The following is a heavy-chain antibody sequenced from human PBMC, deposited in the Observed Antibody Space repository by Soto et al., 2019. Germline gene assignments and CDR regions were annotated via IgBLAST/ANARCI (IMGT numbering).Heavy chain of an antibody. CDR3: ARGEDAFFYYGLDV. J-gene: IGHJ6*02. CDR2: IYDTGISGYTPST. V-gene: IGHV4-34*01. Sequence: PSETLSLTCAVYGGSFHGYYWSWIRQPPGKGLEWIAYIYDTGISGYTPSTSYNPSLKSRVTMSVDTSKSQFSLKLTSVTAADTAVYYCARGEDAFFYYGLDVWGQGITVTVSS. CDR1: GGSFHGYY.